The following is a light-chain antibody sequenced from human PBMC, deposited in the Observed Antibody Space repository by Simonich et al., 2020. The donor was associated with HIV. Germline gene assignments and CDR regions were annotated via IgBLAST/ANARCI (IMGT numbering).Light chain of an antibody. J-gene: IGKJ1*01. CDR3: QQRSNWRT. Sequence: EIVLTQSPATLSLSPGERATLSVRPSPRVRRYLAWDQQKPGHAPRLLIYDASNRATGIPARFSGSGSGTDFTLTISCLEPEDFAVYYCQQRSNWRTFGQGTKVEIK. CDR1: PRVRRY. V-gene: IGKV3-11*01. CDR2: DAS.